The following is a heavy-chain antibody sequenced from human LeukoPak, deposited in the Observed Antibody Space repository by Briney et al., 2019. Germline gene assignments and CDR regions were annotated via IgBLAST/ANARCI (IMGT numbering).Heavy chain of an antibody. J-gene: IGHJ4*02. D-gene: IGHD2-21*01. V-gene: IGHV3-23*01. CDR2: ISDSGNT. Sequence: GGTLRLSCAASGFTLSSYAMSWVRQAPGEGLEWVSAISDSGNTYHADSVKGRFTISRDSSKNTLFLQMNRLRPEDAAVYYCAKAPVTTCRGAYCYPFDYWGQGTLVTVSS. CDR3: AKAPVTTCRGAYCYPFDY. CDR1: GFTLSSYA.